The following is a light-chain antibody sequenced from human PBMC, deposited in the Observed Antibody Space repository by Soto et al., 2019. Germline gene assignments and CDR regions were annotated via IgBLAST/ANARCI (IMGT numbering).Light chain of an antibody. CDR1: QTVTVNS. Sequence: EIVLTPSPGTLSLSPGEGATLSCRASQTVTVNSLAWYQQTPGQTPRLLIYAASTRATGITDRVNGSWSGTDVVLTISRREPEEFAMYDCHQYGDLPFTFGPGTKVDI. CDR2: AAS. V-gene: IGKV3-20*01. J-gene: IGKJ3*01. CDR3: HQYGDLPFT.